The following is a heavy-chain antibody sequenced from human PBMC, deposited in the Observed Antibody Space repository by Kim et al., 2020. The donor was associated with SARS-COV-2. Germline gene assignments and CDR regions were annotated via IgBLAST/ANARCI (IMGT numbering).Heavy chain of an antibody. D-gene: IGHD5-12*01. Sequence: SVKVSCKASGGTFSSYAISWVRQAPGQGLEWMGGIIPIFGTANYAQKFQGRVTITADESTSTAYMELSSLRSEDTAVYYCARHSRLKDIVATIGNAMDVWGQGTTVTVSS. V-gene: IGHV1-69*13. CDR1: GGTFSSYA. J-gene: IGHJ6*02. CDR2: IIPIFGTA. CDR3: ARHSRLKDIVATIGNAMDV.